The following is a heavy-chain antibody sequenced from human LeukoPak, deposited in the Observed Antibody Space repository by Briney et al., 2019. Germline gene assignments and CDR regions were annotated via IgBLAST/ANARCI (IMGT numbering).Heavy chain of an antibody. CDR3: AKYSDYGPRGWFDP. CDR1: GFTFSSYA. CDR2: ISGSGGST. J-gene: IGHJ5*02. V-gene: IGHV3-23*01. D-gene: IGHD4-11*01. Sequence: PGGSLRLSCAASGFTFSSYAMSWVRQAPGKGLEWVSAISGSGGSTHYADSVKGQFTISRDDSKNTLYLQMNSLRAEDTAVYYCAKYSDYGPRGWFDPWGQGTLVTVSS.